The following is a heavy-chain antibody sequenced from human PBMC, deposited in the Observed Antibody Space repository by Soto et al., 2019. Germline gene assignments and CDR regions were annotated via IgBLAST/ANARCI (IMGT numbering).Heavy chain of an antibody. V-gene: IGHV1-18*01. CDR3: ARDLVAQIVDY. J-gene: IGHJ4*02. Sequence: QVQLVQSGAEVKKPGASVKVSCKASGYTFISYGISWVRQAPGQGLEWMGWISGYNGNTKYAQKLRGRVTMTTDTSPGTAYMELRSLRSVDTAVYYCARDLVAQIVDYWGQGTLVTVSS. D-gene: IGHD2-15*01. CDR1: GYTFISYG. CDR2: ISGYNGNT.